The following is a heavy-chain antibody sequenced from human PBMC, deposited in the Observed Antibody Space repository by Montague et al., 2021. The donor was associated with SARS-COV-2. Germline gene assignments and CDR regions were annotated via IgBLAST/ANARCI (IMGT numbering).Heavy chain of an antibody. CDR1: GGSISTSSYY. CDR3: ARQEGVVVPAGQQDYYYYGMDV. J-gene: IGHJ6*02. Sequence: TLSLTCTVSGGSISTSSYYWTWLRQPAGKGLEWIGRIYASGNTNYNPSLKSRVTMSVDTSKNQFSLNLSSVTAADTAVYYCARQEGVVVPAGQQDYYYYGMDVWGQGTTVTVSS. CDR2: IYASGNT. V-gene: IGHV4-61*02. D-gene: IGHD2-2*01.